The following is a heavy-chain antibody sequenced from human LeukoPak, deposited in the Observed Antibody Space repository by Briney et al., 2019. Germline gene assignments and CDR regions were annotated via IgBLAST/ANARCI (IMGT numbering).Heavy chain of an antibody. Sequence: GGSLRLSCAASGFTFGSYSMNWVRQAPGKGLGWVSYISSSSFTIYYADSVRGRFTISRDNAKNSMYLQMNSLRDEDTAVYFCARDRPGYSSGWDLDFWGQGTLVTVSS. CDR1: GFTFGSYS. V-gene: IGHV3-48*02. J-gene: IGHJ4*02. CDR2: ISSSSFTI. CDR3: ARDRPGYSSGWDLDF. D-gene: IGHD6-19*01.